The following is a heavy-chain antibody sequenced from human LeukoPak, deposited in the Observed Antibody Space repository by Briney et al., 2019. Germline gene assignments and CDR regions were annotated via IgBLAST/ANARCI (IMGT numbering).Heavy chain of an antibody. J-gene: IGHJ5*02. CDR1: GHTFTNYA. CDR2: ISAYNGNT. CDR3: AMRYCSSTSCYNWFDP. V-gene: IGHV1-18*01. D-gene: IGHD2-2*02. Sequence: GASVKVSCKASGHTFTNYAINWVRQAPGQGLEWMGWISAYNGNTNYAQKLQGRVTMTTDTSTSTAYMELRSLRSDDTAVYYCAMRYCSSTSCYNWFDPWGQGTLVTVSS.